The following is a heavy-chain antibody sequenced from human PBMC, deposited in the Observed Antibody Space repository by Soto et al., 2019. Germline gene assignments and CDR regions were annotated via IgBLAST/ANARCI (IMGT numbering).Heavy chain of an antibody. CDR1: GFTFDDYA. Sequence: EVQLVESGGGLVQPGRSLRLSCAASGFTFDDYAMHWVRQAPGKGLEWVSGISWNSGSIGYADSVKGRFTISRDNAKNSLYLQMNSLRAEDTALYYCAKAIRHIVATIYWYFDLWGRGTLVTVSS. CDR2: ISWNSGSI. D-gene: IGHD5-12*01. J-gene: IGHJ2*01. CDR3: AKAIRHIVATIYWYFDL. V-gene: IGHV3-9*01.